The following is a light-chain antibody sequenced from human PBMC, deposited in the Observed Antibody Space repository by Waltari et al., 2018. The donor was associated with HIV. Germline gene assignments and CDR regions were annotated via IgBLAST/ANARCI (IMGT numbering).Light chain of an antibody. CDR2: RNN. Sequence: QSVLTQPPSASGTPGQRVTIPCSGSSPHIGSNYLYWYQQLPGTAPKLLIYRNNQRPSGVPDRFSGSKSGTSASLAISGLRSEDEADYSCAAWDDSLSGWVFGGGTKLTVL. CDR1: SPHIGSNY. J-gene: IGLJ3*02. V-gene: IGLV1-47*01. CDR3: AAWDDSLSGWV.